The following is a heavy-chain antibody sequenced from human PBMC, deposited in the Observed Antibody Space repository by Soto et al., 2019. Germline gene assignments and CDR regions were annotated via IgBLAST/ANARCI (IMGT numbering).Heavy chain of an antibody. Sequence: QVQLVESGGGVVQPGRSLRLSCAASGFTFSSYGMHWVRQAPGKGLEWVEVISYDGSNKYYSDSVKGRFTISRDNSKNPLYLQMNSLRAEDQAVYYCAYDGRYSYRAGFDYWGQGTLVTVSS. D-gene: IGHD5-18*01. CDR1: GFTFSSYG. J-gene: IGHJ4*02. CDR2: ISYDGSNK. V-gene: IGHV3-30*03. CDR3: AYDGRYSYRAGFDY.